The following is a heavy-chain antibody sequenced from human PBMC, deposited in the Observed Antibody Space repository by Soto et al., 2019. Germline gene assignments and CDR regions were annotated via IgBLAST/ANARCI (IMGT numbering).Heavy chain of an antibody. CDR2: MNQDGSEI. J-gene: IGHJ4*02. CDR3: ARDVSYQRFLH. Sequence: GGSLRLSCVGSGFSFSSFWICWIRQTPGRGLEWVTNMNQDGSEIAYADSVRGRFTVSRDNARNAVYLQMNSLTVEDTAVYFCARDVSYQRFLHSGQAAFVSVST. CDR1: GFSFSSFW. D-gene: IGHD3-16*02. V-gene: IGHV3-7*01.